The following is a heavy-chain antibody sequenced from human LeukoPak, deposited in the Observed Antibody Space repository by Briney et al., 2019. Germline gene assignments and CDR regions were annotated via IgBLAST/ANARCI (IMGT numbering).Heavy chain of an antibody. CDR3: ASYGSGKFDI. V-gene: IGHV4-59*01. Sequence: SETLSLTCPVSGGSISSYYWSWIRQPPGKGLEWIGYIYYSGSTNYNPSLKGRVTISVDTSKNQFSLKMSCVTAADTAVYYCASYGSGKFDIWGQGTMVTVSS. D-gene: IGHD3-10*01. CDR2: IYYSGST. CDR1: GGSISSYY. J-gene: IGHJ3*02.